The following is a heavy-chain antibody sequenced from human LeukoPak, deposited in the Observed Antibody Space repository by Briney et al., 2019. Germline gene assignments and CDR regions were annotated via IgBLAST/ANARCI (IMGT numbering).Heavy chain of an antibody. CDR1: GFTFGDYA. J-gene: IGHJ6*03. V-gene: IGHV3-49*04. Sequence: PGRSLRLSCTASGFTFGDYAMSWVRQTPGKGLEWVGFIRSKAYGGTTEYAASVKGRFTISRDDSRSIAYLQMNSLKTEDTAVYYCTRAVDFWTYMDVWGKGTTVTVSS. CDR2: IRSKAYGGTT. CDR3: TRAVDFWTYMDV. D-gene: IGHD3/OR15-3a*01.